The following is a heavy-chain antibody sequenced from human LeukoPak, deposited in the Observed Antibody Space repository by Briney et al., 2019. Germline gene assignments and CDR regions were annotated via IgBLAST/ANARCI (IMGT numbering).Heavy chain of an antibody. CDR3: ARPYWSGMDV. V-gene: IGHV3-30*03. J-gene: IGHJ6*02. D-gene: IGHD2-15*01. CDR1: GFTFSSYG. CDR2: MSYDGTDK. Sequence: GRSLRLSCADSGFTFSSYGMHWVRQAPGRGLEWVALMSYDGTDKYYADSVKGRFTISRDNSKNTLYLQMNSLKAEDTAVYYCARPYWSGMDVWGQGTTVTVSS.